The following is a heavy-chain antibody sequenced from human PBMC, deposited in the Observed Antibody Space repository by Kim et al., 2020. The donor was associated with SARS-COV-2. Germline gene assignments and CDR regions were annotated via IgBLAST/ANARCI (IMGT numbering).Heavy chain of an antibody. Sequence: ASVKVSCKASGYTFTSYDINWVRQATGQGLEWMGWMNPNSGNTGYAQKFQGRVTMTRNTSISTAYMELSSLRSEDTAVYYCARGPARRHYDYVWGSYPLGPLYYFDYWGQGTLVTVSS. CDR2: MNPNSGNT. J-gene: IGHJ4*02. CDR1: GYTFTSYD. CDR3: ARGPARRHYDYVWGSYPLGPLYYFDY. V-gene: IGHV1-8*01. D-gene: IGHD3-16*02.